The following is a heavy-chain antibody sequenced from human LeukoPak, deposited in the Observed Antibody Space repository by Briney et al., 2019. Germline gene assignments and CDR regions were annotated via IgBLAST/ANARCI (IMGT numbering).Heavy chain of an antibody. J-gene: IGHJ6*02. CDR2: ISAYNGNT. CDR1: GYTFTSYG. Sequence: ASVKVSCKASGYTFTSYGISWVQQAPGQGLEWMGWISAYNGNTNYAQKLQGRVTMTTDTSTSTAYMELRSLRSEDTAVYYCARIQVVPAAVYYYYGMDVWGQGTTVIVSS. CDR3: ARIQVVPAAVYYYYGMDV. D-gene: IGHD2-2*01. V-gene: IGHV1-18*01.